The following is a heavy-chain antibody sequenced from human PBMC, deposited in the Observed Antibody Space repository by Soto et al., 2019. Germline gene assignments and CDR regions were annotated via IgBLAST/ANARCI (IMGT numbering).Heavy chain of an antibody. D-gene: IGHD2-21*02. V-gene: IGHV3-48*04. CDR2: ISSNSSNI. Sequence: TGGSLRLSCAASGFTFSSYSMNWVRQAPGKGLEWVSNISSNSSNIYYADSVKGRFTISRDNAKNSLYLQMNSLRAEDTAVYYCAREQEGVVVTATFDYWGQGTLVTVSS. CDR1: GFTFSSYS. CDR3: AREQEGVVVTATFDY. J-gene: IGHJ4*02.